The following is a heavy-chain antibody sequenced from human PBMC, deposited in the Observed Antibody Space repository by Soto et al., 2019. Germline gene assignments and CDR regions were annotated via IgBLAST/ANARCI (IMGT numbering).Heavy chain of an antibody. CDR1: GFSLSTSGAA. CDR2: IYWDGDK. V-gene: IGHV2-5*02. J-gene: IGHJ5*02. CDR3: AHRATMKIFGLIIDNGIWFDP. D-gene: IGHD3-3*01. Sequence: QINLIESGPTLVKPTQTLPLTCTFSGFSLSTSGAAVGWVRQPPGRALEWLALIYWDGDKRYNASLGNRLTITKDTSMNQVVLTLTNVDPADTATYYCAHRATMKIFGLIIDNGIWFDPWGQGTRVSVSS.